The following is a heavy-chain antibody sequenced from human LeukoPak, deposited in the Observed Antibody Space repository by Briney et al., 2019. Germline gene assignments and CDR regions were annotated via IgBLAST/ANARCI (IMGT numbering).Heavy chain of an antibody. Sequence: GASVKVSCKASGGTFSSYAISWVRQAPGQGLEWMGGIIPIFGTANYAQKFQGRVTITTDESTSTAYMELSSLGSEDTGVYYCARDADSGYLRLPVYWGQGTLVTVSS. CDR1: GGTFSSYA. D-gene: IGHD5-12*01. CDR2: IIPIFGTA. CDR3: ARDADSGYLRLPVY. J-gene: IGHJ4*02. V-gene: IGHV1-69*05.